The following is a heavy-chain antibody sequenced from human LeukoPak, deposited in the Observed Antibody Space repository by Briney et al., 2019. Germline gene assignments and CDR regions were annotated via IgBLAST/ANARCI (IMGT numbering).Heavy chain of an antibody. V-gene: IGHV1-69*13. J-gene: IGHJ3*02. D-gene: IGHD2-15*01. CDR1: GGTFSSYA. Sequence: SVKVSCKASGGTFSSYAISWVRQAPGQGLEWMGGIIPVFGTANYAQKFQGRVTITADESTSTAYMELSSLTSEDTAVYYCARDRVVGLGIDNAFDIWGHGTMVTVSS. CDR3: ARDRVVGLGIDNAFDI. CDR2: IIPVFGTA.